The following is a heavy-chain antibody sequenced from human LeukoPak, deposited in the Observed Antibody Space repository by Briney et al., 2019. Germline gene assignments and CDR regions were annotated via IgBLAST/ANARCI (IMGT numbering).Heavy chain of an antibody. CDR2: ISDRGGST. J-gene: IGHJ4*02. D-gene: IGHD2-15*01. V-gene: IGHV3-23*01. CDR3: AKRGVVIRAVLVVGLHKEAYYFDS. CDR1: GITLSNYG. Sequence: GGSLRPSCVVSGITLSNYGMSWVRQAPGKGLKWVAGISDRGGSTNYADSVKGRFTISRDNPKNTLYLQMNSLRSEDTAVYFCAKRGVVIRAVLVVGLHKEAYYFDSWGQGALVTVSS.